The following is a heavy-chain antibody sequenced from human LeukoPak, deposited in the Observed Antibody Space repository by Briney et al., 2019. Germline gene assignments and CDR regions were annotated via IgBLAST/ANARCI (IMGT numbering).Heavy chain of an antibody. V-gene: IGHV3-30-3*01. Sequence: TGGSLRLSCAASGFTFSSYAMHWVRQAPGKGLEWVAVISYDGSNKYYADSVKGRFTISRDNSKNTLYLQMNSLRAEDTAVYYCARDSYYYDSSGPLFEYYFDYWGQGTLVTVSS. CDR2: ISYDGSNK. J-gene: IGHJ4*02. D-gene: IGHD3-22*01. CDR1: GFTFSSYA. CDR3: ARDSYYYDSSGPLFEYYFDY.